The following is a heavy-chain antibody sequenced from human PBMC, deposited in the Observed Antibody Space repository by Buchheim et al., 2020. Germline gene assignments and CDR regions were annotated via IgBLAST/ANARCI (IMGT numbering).Heavy chain of an antibody. CDR3: AREAKYYDFWSGYYTRYYGMDV. J-gene: IGHJ6*02. D-gene: IGHD3-3*01. Sequence: QVQLQESGPGLVKPSQTLSLTCTVSGASISVGGYYWTWFRQHPGKGLEWIGYTFYSGSTYYNPSPKSRVTISVDTSKNRFSRKLSSVTAADTAVYYCAREAKYYDFWSGYYTRYYGMDVWGQGTT. V-gene: IGHV4-31*03. CDR1: GASISVGGYY. CDR2: TFYSGST.